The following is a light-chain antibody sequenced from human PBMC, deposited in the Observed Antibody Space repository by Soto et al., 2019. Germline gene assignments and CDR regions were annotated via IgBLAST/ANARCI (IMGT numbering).Light chain of an antibody. Sequence: EKVMTQSPATLSVSPGERATLSCRASQSVSSNLAWYQQKPGQAPRLLIYGTSTRATGIPARFSGSGSGTAFTLTISSLQSEDFAVYYCQPYNNWPFTFGPGTKVDIK. CDR3: QPYNNWPFT. CDR1: QSVSSN. V-gene: IGKV3-15*01. J-gene: IGKJ3*01. CDR2: GTS.